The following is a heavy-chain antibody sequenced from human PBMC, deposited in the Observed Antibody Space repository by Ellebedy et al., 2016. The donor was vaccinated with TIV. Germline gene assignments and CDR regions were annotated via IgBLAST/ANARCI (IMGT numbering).Heavy chain of an antibody. CDR3: VKDRGDIIRNFDY. CDR2: INNNGGNT. D-gene: IGHD2-21*02. J-gene: IGHJ4*02. V-gene: IGHV3-64D*06. Sequence: PGGSLRLSCSASGFTFSHYAMHWVRQAPGKGLEYVSAINNNGGNTYYADSVKVRFTISRDSSKNTLYLQMSSLRPEDTAMYYCVKDRGDIIRNFDYWGQGTLVTVSS. CDR1: GFTFSHYA.